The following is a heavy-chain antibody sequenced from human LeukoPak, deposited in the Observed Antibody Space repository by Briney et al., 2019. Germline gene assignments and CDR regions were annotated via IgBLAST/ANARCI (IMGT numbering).Heavy chain of an antibody. CDR1: GFTFSSYA. CDR3: ARGGYCSGGSCYPKADAFDI. J-gene: IGHJ3*02. V-gene: IGHV3-21*01. CDR2: ISSSSSYI. Sequence: GGSLRLSCAASGFTFSSYAMSWVRQAPGKGLEWVSSISSSSSYIYYADSVKGRFTISRDNAKNSLYLQMNSLRAEDTAVYYCARGGYCSGGSCYPKADAFDIWGQGTMVTVSS. D-gene: IGHD2-15*01.